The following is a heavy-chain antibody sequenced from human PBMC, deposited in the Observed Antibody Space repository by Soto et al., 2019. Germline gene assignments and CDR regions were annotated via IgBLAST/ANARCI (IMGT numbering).Heavy chain of an antibody. J-gene: IGHJ6*02. CDR2: IYYSGST. Sequence: SETLSLTCTVSGGSISSYYCSWIRQPPGKGLEWIGYIYYSGSTNYNPSLKSRVTISVDTSKNQFSLKLSSVTAADTAVYYCARVVKSRRFGLVDVRGQGPTVTVSS. D-gene: IGHD3-22*01. V-gene: IGHV4-59*01. CDR3: ARVVKSRRFGLVDV. CDR1: GGSISSYY.